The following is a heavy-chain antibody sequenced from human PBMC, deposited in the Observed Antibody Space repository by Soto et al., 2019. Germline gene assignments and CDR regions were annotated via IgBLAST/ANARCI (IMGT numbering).Heavy chain of an antibody. CDR3: TRDVSSWETTVTTSNY. Sequence: GGSLRLSCTASGFTFGDYAMSWFRQAPGKGLEWVGFIRSKAYGGTTEYAASVKGRFTISRDDSKSIAYLQMNSLKTEDTAVYYCTRDVSSWETTVTTSNYWGQGTLVTVSS. J-gene: IGHJ4*02. CDR1: GFTFGDYA. V-gene: IGHV3-49*03. D-gene: IGHD4-17*01. CDR2: IRSKAYGGTT.